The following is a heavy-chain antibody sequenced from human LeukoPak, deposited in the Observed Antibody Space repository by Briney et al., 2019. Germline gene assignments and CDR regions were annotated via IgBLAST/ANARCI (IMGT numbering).Heavy chain of an antibody. CDR3: ARVSPGSGPDY. D-gene: IGHD3-10*01. Sequence: GASVKVSCKASGYTFTGYYMHWVRQAPGQGLEWMGWYNPNSGGTNYAQKFQGRVTMTRDTSISTAYMKLSRLRSDDTAVYYCARVSPGSGPDYWGQGTLVTVSS. CDR2: YNPNSGGT. J-gene: IGHJ4*02. CDR1: GYTFTGYY. V-gene: IGHV1-2*02.